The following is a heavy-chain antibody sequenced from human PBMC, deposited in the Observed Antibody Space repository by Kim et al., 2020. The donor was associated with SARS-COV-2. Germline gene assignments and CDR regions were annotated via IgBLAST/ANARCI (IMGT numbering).Heavy chain of an antibody. V-gene: IGHV4-59*01. D-gene: IGHD3-10*01. CDR3: ARDRRYYYGSGSYYNLGTYYYYGMDV. Sequence: SETLSLTCTVSGGSISSYYWSWIRQPPGKGLEWIGYIYYSGSTNYNPSLKSRVTISVDTSKNQFSLKLSSVTAADTAVYYCARDRRYYYGSGSYYNLGTYYYYGMDVWGQGTTVTVSS. CDR1: GGSISSYY. CDR2: IYYSGST. J-gene: IGHJ6*02.